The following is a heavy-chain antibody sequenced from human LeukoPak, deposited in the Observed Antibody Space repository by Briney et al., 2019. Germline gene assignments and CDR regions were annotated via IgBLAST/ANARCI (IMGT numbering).Heavy chain of an antibody. J-gene: IGHJ3*02. V-gene: IGHV1-69*04. CDR2: IIPILNVA. Sequence: ASVKVSCKASGGSFNSYVIARVRQAPGQGLEWMGRIIPILNVANFAQKFQGRVTITADKSTNTAHMELSSLRSEDTAVYYCTREGVYSPDGSGYHRDAFDIWGQGTVVTVSS. CDR1: GGSFNSYV. D-gene: IGHD3-22*01. CDR3: TREGVYSPDGSGYHRDAFDI.